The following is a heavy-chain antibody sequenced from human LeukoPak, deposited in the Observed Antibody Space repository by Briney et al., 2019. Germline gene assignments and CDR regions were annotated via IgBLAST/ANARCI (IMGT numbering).Heavy chain of an antibody. V-gene: IGHV4-61*02. D-gene: IGHD1-26*01. CDR3: ADGSMWELLGGDAFDI. CDR1: GGSISSGSYY. CDR2: IYTSGST. Sequence: SQTLSLTCTVSGGSISSGSYYWSWIRQPAGKGLEWIGRIYTSGSTNYNPSLKSRVTISVDTSKNQFSLKLSSVTAADTAVYYCADGSMWELLGGDAFDIWGQGTMVTVSS. J-gene: IGHJ3*02.